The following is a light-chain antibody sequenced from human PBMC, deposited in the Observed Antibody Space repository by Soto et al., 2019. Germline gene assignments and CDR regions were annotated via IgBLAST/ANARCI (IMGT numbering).Light chain of an antibody. V-gene: IGKV3-15*01. CDR2: SAS. CDR1: QSVNNN. Sequence: EIVMTQSPVTLSVSPGERATLSCTASQSVNNNVACYQQKPGHTPRRLIYSASIGATGTPARFSGSGSGSDFTLTISSLQSEDFAVYYCQQYNKCPLTFGPGTKVDIK. J-gene: IGKJ3*01. CDR3: QQYNKCPLT.